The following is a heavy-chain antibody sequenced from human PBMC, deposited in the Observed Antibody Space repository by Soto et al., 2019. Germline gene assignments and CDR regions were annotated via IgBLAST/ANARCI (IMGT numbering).Heavy chain of an antibody. CDR3: ASSYGSGYRAFDY. CDR2: INPILSMS. J-gene: IGHJ4*02. D-gene: IGHD3-10*01. CDR1: GDTFTFYS. V-gene: IGHV1-69*02. Sequence: QVQLVQSGAEVKRPGSSVKVSCKASGDTFTFYSINWVRQAPGLGLEWMGRINPILSMSNYAQRFQGRVTMAADKTTSTAYMEISSLRSEDTAIYYCASSYGSGYRAFDYWGQGALVTVS.